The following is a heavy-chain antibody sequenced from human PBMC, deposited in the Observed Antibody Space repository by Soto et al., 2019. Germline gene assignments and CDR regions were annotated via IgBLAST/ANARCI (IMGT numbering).Heavy chain of an antibody. Sequence: GGSLRLSCAASGFTFSSYGMHWVRQAPGKGLEWVAVIAYDGSNKYYADSVKGRFTITRDNSKNTLYLQMTSLRAEDTAVYYCAKFLERGDSSDYWGQGTLVTVSS. J-gene: IGHJ4*02. D-gene: IGHD3-22*01. CDR3: AKFLERGDSSDY. CDR2: IAYDGSNK. V-gene: IGHV3-30*18. CDR1: GFTFSSYG.